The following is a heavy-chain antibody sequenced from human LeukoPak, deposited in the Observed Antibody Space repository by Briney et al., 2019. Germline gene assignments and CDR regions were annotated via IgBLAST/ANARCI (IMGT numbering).Heavy chain of an antibody. V-gene: IGHV4-59*01. CDR3: ARAGPHKYSSSWQFDP. CDR2: IYYSGST. CDR1: GGSISSYY. J-gene: IGHJ5*02. D-gene: IGHD6-6*01. Sequence: SETLSLTCTVSGGSISSYYWSWIRQPPGKGLEWIGYIYYSGSTNYNPSLKSRVTISVDTSKNQFSLKLSSVTAADTAVYYCARAGPHKYSSSWQFDPWGQGTLVTVSS.